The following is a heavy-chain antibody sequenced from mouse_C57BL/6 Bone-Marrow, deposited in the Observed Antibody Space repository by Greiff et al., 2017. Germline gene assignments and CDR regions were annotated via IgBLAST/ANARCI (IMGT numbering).Heavy chain of an antibody. J-gene: IGHJ2*01. V-gene: IGHV7-3*01. D-gene: IGHD2-3*01. CDR2: IRNKANGYTT. Sequence: EVKLVESGGGLVQPGGSLSLSCAASGFTFTDYYMSWVRQPPGKALEWLGFIRNKANGYTTEYSASVKGRFTISRDNSQSILYLQMNALRAEDSATYYCARDTPGGYYPYWGQGTTLTVSS. CDR3: ARDTPGGYYPY. CDR1: GFTFTDYY.